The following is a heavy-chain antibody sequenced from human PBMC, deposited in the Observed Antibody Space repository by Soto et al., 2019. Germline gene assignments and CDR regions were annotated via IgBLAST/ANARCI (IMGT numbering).Heavy chain of an antibody. D-gene: IGHD6-6*01. Sequence: PSETLSLTCTVSSGSISSCDYSWSWSRRPPGKGLEWIGYIYYSGSTYYNPSLKSRVTISLHTSKNQFSLKLSSVTAADTALYYCARVGWSIAVRHFDYWGQGTLVTVSS. CDR1: SGSISSCDYS. J-gene: IGHJ4*02. CDR3: ARVGWSIAVRHFDY. V-gene: IGHV4-30-4*01. CDR2: IYYSGST.